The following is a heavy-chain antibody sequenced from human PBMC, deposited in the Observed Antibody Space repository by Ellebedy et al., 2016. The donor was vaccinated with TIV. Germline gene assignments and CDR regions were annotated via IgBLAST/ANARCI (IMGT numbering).Heavy chain of an antibody. CDR1: GYGFTTYW. D-gene: IGHD5-24*01. V-gene: IGHV5-10-1*01. CDR3: ARSEIPDAFDI. Sequence: KVFCKGSGYGFTTYWISWVRQMPGEGLEWMGRIDPTDSYTNYSPSFQGHVTFSADKSIRTAYLQWSSLKASDTAMYYCARSEIPDAFDIWGQGTMVTVSS. CDR2: IDPTDSYT. J-gene: IGHJ3*02.